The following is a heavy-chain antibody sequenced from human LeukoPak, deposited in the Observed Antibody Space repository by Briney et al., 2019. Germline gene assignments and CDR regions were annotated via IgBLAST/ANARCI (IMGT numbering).Heavy chain of an antibody. D-gene: IGHD6-13*01. CDR1: GGTFSSYA. J-gene: IGHJ5*02. Sequence: SVKVSCKASGGTFSSYAISWVRQAPGQGLEWMGRIIPILGIANYAQKFQGRVTITADKSTSTAYMELSSLRSEDTAVYYCATDGSIAAAGGRDWFDPWGQGTLVTVSS. CDR2: IIPILGIA. CDR3: ATDGSIAAAGGRDWFDP. V-gene: IGHV1-69*04.